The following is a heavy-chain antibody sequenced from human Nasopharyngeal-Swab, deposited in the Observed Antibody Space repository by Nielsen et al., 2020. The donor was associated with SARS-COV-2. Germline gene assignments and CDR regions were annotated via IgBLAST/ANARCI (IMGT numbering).Heavy chain of an antibody. CDR2: IYSNGVT. V-gene: IGHV4-39*01. CDR3: VRDNYYHYYMDI. D-gene: IGHD2-15*01. J-gene: IGHJ6*03. Sequence: WIRQPPGKGLEWIGIIYSNGVTYYSPSLKSRLTISVDTSQNQFSLTVSSLTASDTAVYYCVRDNYYHYYMDIWGQGTTVTVSS.